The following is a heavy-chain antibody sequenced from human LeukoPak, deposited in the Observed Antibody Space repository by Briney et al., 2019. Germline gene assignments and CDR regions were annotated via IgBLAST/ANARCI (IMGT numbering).Heavy chain of an antibody. CDR2: IQQDGGQK. J-gene: IGHJ4*02. Sequence: PGGSLRLSCAASGFTFSNYWMIWVRQAPGKGLEWVANIQQDGGQKRYADSVRGRFTVSRDNAQTSLYLHMSSLRAEDTAVYYCARASNPWLQLSWGQGTLVTVSS. D-gene: IGHD5-24*01. CDR3: ARASNPWLQLS. V-gene: IGHV3-7*05. CDR1: GFTFSNYW.